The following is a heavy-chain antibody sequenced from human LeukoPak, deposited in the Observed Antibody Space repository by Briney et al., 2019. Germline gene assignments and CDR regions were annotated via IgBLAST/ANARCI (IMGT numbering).Heavy chain of an antibody. CDR1: GFTFSSHN. J-gene: IGHJ5*02. V-gene: IGHV3-21*01. D-gene: IGHD6-6*01. Sequence: GGSLRLFCAASGFTFSSHNMNGPRQATGRGLEGLSYISSSSSYIYYADSVKGRFTIYRDNAKNSLYLQMQSQSGGDVAVYFCAREWYSSSSGWFDPWGQGTLVTVSS. CDR3: AREWYSSSSGWFDP. CDR2: ISSSSSYI.